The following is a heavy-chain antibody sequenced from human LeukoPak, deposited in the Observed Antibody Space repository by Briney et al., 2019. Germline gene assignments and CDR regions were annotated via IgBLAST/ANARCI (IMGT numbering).Heavy chain of an antibody. D-gene: IGHD3-10*01. Sequence: GAAVTVSCKSSGYTFTSYGISGVRQAPAQGLEWMGWISSYNGSTHYAQKLQGRVTMTTDTSTSTAYMDLRSLRSDHTAVYYCAIDALLWFGEAPLDIWGQGKMVTVSS. V-gene: IGHV1-18*04. CDR3: AIDALLWFGEAPLDI. CDR1: GYTFTSYG. CDR2: ISSYNGST. J-gene: IGHJ3*02.